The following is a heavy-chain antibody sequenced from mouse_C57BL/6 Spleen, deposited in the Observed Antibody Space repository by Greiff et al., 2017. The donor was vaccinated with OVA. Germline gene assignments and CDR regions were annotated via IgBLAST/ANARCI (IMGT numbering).Heavy chain of an antibody. V-gene: IGHV1-47*01. CDR3: ARALNWDDYAMDY. J-gene: IGHJ4*01. D-gene: IGHD4-1*02. CDR2: FHPYNDDT. Sequence: VQLVESGAELVKPGASVKMSCKASGYTFTTYPIEWMKQNHGKSLEWIGNFHPYNDDTKYNEKFKGKATLTVEKSSSTVYLELSRLTSDDSAVYYCARALNWDDYAMDYWGQGTSVTVSS. CDR1: GYTFTTYP.